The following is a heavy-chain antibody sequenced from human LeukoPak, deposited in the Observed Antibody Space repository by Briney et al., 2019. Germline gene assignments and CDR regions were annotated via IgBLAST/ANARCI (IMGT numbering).Heavy chain of an antibody. CDR3: AKEGFDS. V-gene: IGHV3-7*03. CDR2: IKQDGSEI. J-gene: IGHJ4*02. CDR1: GFTLSSYW. Sequence: PGGSLRLSCAASGFTLSSYWMSWVRQAPGKGLEWVANIKQDGSEINYVDSVKGRFTISRDNAKNSMLLQMNSLRAEDTAVYYCAKEGFDSWGQGTLVTVSS.